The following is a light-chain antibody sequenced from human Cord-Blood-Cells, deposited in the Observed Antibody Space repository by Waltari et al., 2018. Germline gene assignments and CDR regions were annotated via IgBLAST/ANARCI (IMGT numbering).Light chain of an antibody. Sequence: DIQMTQSPSTLSASVGDXXXXTCRASQSISSWLAWYQQQPGKAPKLLIYKAYSLESGVPSRFSGSGSGTEFTLTISSLQPDDFATYYCQQYNSYPFTFGPGTKVDIK. CDR1: QSISSW. CDR3: QQYNSYPFT. V-gene: IGKV1-5*03. CDR2: KAY. J-gene: IGKJ3*01.